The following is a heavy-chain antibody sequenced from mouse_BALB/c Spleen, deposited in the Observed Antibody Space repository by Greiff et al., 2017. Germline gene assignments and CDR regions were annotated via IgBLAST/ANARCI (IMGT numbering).Heavy chain of an antibody. Sequence: VQLQQSGPGLVAPSQSLSITCTASGFSLTSYGVHWVRQPPGKGLEWLGVIWAGGSTNYTSALMSRLSISKDNSKSQVFLKMNSLQTDDTAMYYCARDREGDYYGSSYGWFAYWGQGTLVTVSA. V-gene: IGHV2-9*02. CDR1: GFSLTSYG. CDR3: ARDREGDYYGSSYGWFAY. D-gene: IGHD1-1*01. CDR2: IWAGGST. J-gene: IGHJ3*01.